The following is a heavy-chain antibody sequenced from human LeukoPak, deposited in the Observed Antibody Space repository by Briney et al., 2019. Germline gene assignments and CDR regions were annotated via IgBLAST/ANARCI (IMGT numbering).Heavy chain of an antibody. CDR1: GFSLSTSGMC. D-gene: IGHD3-10*01. Sequence: SGPTLLKPTQTLTLTCTFSGFSLSTSGMCVSWIRQPPGKALEWLARIDWDDDKYYSTSLKTRLTISKDTSKNQVVLTMTNMDPVDTATYYCARSITMVRGSGGWFDPWGQGALVTVSS. CDR3: ARSITMVRGSGGWFDP. J-gene: IGHJ5*02. V-gene: IGHV2-70*11. CDR2: IDWDDDK.